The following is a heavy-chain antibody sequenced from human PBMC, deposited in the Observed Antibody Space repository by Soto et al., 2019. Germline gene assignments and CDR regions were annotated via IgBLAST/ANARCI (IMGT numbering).Heavy chain of an antibody. V-gene: IGHV1-8*01. D-gene: IGHD6-6*01. J-gene: IGHJ6*03. CDR3: ASGHRTRIAALGSAYYYYYMDV. CDR1: GYTFTSYD. CDR2: MNPNSGNT. Sequence: QVQLVQSGAEVKKPGASVKVSCKASGYTFTSYDINWVRQATGQGLEWMGWMNPNSGNTGYAQKFQGRVTMTRNTSISTAYMELSSLRSEDTAVYYCASGHRTRIAALGSAYYYYYMDVWGKGTTVTVSS.